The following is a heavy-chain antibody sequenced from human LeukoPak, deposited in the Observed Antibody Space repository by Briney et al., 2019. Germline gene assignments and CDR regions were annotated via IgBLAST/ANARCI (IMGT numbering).Heavy chain of an antibody. CDR2: IYYSGST. CDR3: ARGSQSYYDSSGYPQGVGWFDP. J-gene: IGHJ5*02. D-gene: IGHD3-22*01. V-gene: IGHV4-31*03. CDR1: GGSISSGGYY. Sequence: PSETLSLTCTVSGGSISSGGYYWSWIRQHPGKGLEWIGYIYYSGSTYYNPSLKSRVAISVDTSKNQFSLKLSSVTAADTAVYYCARGSQSYYDSSGYPQGVGWFDPWGQGTLVTVSS.